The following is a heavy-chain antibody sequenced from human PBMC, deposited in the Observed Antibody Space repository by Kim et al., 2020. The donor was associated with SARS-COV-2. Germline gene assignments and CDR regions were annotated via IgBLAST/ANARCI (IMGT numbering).Heavy chain of an antibody. CDR3: AREDGDYSLYYYYYGMDV. D-gene: IGHD4-17*01. Sequence: KGRFTISRDNAKNSLYLQMNSLRAEDTAVYYCAREDGDYSLYYYYYGMDVWGQGTTVTVSS. J-gene: IGHJ6*02. V-gene: IGHV3-11*01.